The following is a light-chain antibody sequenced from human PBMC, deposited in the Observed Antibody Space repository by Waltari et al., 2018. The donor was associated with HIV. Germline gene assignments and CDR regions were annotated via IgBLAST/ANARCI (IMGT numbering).Light chain of an antibody. CDR2: DVN. J-gene: IGLJ2*01. V-gene: IGLV2-11*01. CDR3: CSYADNYPVV. Sequence: QSALTQPRSVSGSPGQSVTISCTGTSSNVGGYNYVSCYQHHPDKAPKFMIYDVNKRPPGVPDRFSGSNSGNTASLTISGLQAEDEADYYCCSYADNYPVVFGGGTKLTVL. CDR1: SSNVGGYNY.